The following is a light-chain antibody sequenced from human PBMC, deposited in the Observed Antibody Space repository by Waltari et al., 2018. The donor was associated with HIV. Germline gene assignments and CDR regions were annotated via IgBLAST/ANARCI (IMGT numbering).Light chain of an antibody. CDR2: EVS. V-gene: IGLV2-14*01. J-gene: IGLJ2*01. CDR1: NTDVGGYNY. CDR3: SSYTSSNTLV. Sequence: GQSITISCTGSNTDVGGYNYVSWYQQHPGKAPKLMIYEVSNRPSGVSNRSSGSKSGNTASLTISGLQTEDEADYYCSSYTSSNTLVFGGGTKLTVL.